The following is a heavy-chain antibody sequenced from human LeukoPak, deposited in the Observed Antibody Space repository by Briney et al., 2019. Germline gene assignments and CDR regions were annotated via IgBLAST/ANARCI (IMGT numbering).Heavy chain of an antibody. CDR3: ARIPSEYYPYYYGMDV. V-gene: IGHV4-59*01. CDR2: IYYSGST. CDR1: GGSISSYY. D-gene: IGHD3-10*01. Sequence: SETLSLTCTVSGGSISSYYWSWIRQPPGKGLEWIGYIYYSGSTNYNPSLKSRVTMSVDTSKNQFSLKLSSVTAADTAVYYCARIPSEYYPYYYGMDVWGQGTTVTVSS. J-gene: IGHJ6*02.